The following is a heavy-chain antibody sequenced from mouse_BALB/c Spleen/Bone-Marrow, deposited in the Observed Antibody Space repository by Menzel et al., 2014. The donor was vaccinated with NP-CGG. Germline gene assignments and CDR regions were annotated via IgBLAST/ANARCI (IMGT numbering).Heavy chain of an antibody. CDR2: IRNKAYGYTT. J-gene: IGHJ4*01. CDR1: GFTFTDYY. V-gene: IGHV7-3*02. Sequence: EVQLVESGGGLVQPGGSLRLSCTTSGFTFTDYYMSWVRQPPGRALGWLAFIRNKAYGYTTEYSASVRGRFTISRDNSQSILYLQMNTLRAEDSATYYCARFPMDYWGQGTSVTVSS. CDR3: ARFPMDY.